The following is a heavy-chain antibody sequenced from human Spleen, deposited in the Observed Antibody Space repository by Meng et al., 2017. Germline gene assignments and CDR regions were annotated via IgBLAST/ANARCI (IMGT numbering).Heavy chain of an antibody. CDR2: VNPKSGGT. CDR3: ARVAGGNSNDAFDI. V-gene: IGHV1-2*02. J-gene: IGHJ3*02. D-gene: IGHD4-23*01. Sequence: ASVKVSCKASGYIFTDYYVHWVRQAPGQGLEWMGWVNPKSGGTNYAQKFQGRVTMTRDTSISTAYMELSRLRSDDTAVYYCARVAGGNSNDAFDIWGQGTMVTVSS. CDR1: GYIFTDYY.